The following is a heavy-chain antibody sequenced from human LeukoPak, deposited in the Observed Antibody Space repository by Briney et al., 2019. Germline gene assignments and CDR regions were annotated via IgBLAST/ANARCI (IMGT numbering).Heavy chain of an antibody. J-gene: IGHJ4*02. V-gene: IGHV3-7*03. CDR3: ARGTVYDASGYVDN. Sequence: PGGSLRLSCAASGFIFSNYWMTWVRQTPGKGLEWVANVKQDGSEKDYVDSVKGRFTISRDNAKNSLYLQMNSLRAEDTGVYYCARGTVYDASGYVDNWGQGTLVTVSS. CDR2: VKQDGSEK. CDR1: GFIFSNYW. D-gene: IGHD3-22*01.